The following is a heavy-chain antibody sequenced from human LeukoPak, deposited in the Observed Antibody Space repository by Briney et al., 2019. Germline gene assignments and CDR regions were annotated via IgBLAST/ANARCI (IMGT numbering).Heavy chain of an antibody. CDR1: GFTFSNYG. J-gene: IGHJ3*02. V-gene: IGHV3-21*01. CDR3: ARGYSGGYYLIDAFDI. Sequence: GGSLRLSCAASGFTFSNYGMHWVRQAPGKGLEWVSSISSSSSYIYYADSVKGRFTISRDNAKNSLYLQMNSLRAEDTAVYYCARGYSGGYYLIDAFDIWGQGTMVTVSS. D-gene: IGHD1-26*01. CDR2: ISSSSSYI.